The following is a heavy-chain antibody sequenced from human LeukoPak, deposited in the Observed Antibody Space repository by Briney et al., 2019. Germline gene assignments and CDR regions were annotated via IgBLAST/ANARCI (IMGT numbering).Heavy chain of an antibody. Sequence: GGSLRLSCVVSGFGFSTYRMHWVRHAPGKGLVWVSRISSDGCTTNYTDSLRGQFTISSENAKSALYVEMNSRRTEDTAVYYCVVGYRPGFWGQGAMVRVSS. V-gene: IGHV3-74*01. CDR3: VVGYRPGF. D-gene: IGHD3-16*02. CDR1: GFGFSTYR. CDR2: ISSDGCTT. J-gene: IGHJ4*02.